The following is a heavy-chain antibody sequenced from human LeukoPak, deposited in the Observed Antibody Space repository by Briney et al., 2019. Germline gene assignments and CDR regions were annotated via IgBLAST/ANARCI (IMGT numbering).Heavy chain of an antibody. J-gene: IGHJ4*02. V-gene: IGHV3-23*01. Sequence: GGSLRLSCASSGFTFSSYAMSWVRQAPGKGLEWVSAISGSGGSTYYADSVKGRFTISRDNSKSTLYLQMNSLRAEDTAVYYCAKDRIAVAGLLFDYWGQGTLVTVSS. D-gene: IGHD6-19*01. CDR3: AKDRIAVAGLLFDY. CDR2: ISGSGGST. CDR1: GFTFSSYA.